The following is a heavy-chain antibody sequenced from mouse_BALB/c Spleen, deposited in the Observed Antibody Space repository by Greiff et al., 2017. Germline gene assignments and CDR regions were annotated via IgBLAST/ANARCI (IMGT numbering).Heavy chain of an antibody. J-gene: IGHJ3*01. V-gene: IGHV10-1*02. D-gene: IGHD2-4*01. CDR2: IRSKSNNYAT. CDR1: GFTFNTYA. Sequence: EVKLVESGGGLVQPKGSLKLSCAASGFTFNTYAMNWVRQAPGKGLEWVARIRSKSNNYATYYADSVKDRFTISRDDSQSMLYLQMNNLKTEDTAMYYCVRQGDYGSFAYWGQGTLVTVSA. CDR3: VRQGDYGSFAY.